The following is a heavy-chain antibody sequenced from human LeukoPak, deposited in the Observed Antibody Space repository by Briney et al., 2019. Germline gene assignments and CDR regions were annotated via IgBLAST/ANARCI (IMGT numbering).Heavy chain of an antibody. CDR1: GYSFATYW. J-gene: IGHJ5*01. Sequence: GESLKISCNVSGYSFATYWIGWVRLKPGKGLECMGIIYPGDSDTRYSPSFQGQVTISADKSISTAYLQWSSLRPSDTAMYYCARRAVASSVGNFWFDSWGQGTLVTVSS. CDR3: ARRAVASSVGNFWFDS. CDR2: IYPGDSDT. D-gene: IGHD6-19*01. V-gene: IGHV5-51*01.